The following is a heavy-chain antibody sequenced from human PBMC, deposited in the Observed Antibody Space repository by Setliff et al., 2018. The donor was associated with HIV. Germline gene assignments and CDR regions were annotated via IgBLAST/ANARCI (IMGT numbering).Heavy chain of an antibody. J-gene: IGHJ3*02. Sequence: SETLSLTCTVSGGSISSYYWSWIRQSPGKGLEWIGHIYYGGNTKYNPSLKSRVTMSSDTSKNQFPLKLNSVTPADTAVYYCARELGASPHDVFDIWGQGTMVTVSS. CDR2: IYYGGNT. D-gene: IGHD3-16*01. V-gene: IGHV4-59*01. CDR3: ARELGASPHDVFDI. CDR1: GGSISSYY.